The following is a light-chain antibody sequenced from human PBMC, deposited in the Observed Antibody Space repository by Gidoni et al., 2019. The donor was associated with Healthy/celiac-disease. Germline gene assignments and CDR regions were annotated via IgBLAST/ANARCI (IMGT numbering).Light chain of an antibody. V-gene: IGKV1-5*03. CDR1: QSISSW. CDR2: KAS. J-gene: IGKJ2*01. CDR3: QQYNSYSRT. Sequence: DMQMTQSASTLSESVGDRVTITCRASQSISSWLAWYQQKPGKAPKLLIYKASSLESGVPSRFSGSGSGTEFTLTISSLQPDDFATYYCQQYNSYSRTFGQGTKLEIK.